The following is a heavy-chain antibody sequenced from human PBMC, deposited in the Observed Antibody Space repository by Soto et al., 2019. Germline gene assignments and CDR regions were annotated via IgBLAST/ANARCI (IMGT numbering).Heavy chain of an antibody. V-gene: IGHV3-23*01. CDR2: SSGSGSDT. J-gene: IGHJ5*02. CDR1: GFTFTSYA. Sequence: EVQLLASGGGSVQPGGSLRLSCAASGFTFTSYAMSWVRQAPGKGLEWVAASSGSGSDTYYADSVEGRFTIARDNSKNRLYLQMHSLRGDDTATYYCAQVRDSLSGHDWFDPLGQGTRVTVPS. CDR3: AQVRDSLSGHDWFDP. D-gene: IGHD3-3*01.